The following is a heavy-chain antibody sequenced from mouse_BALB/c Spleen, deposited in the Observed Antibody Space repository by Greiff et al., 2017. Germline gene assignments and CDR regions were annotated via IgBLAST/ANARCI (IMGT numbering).Heavy chain of an antibody. J-gene: IGHJ4*01. CDR2: ISSGGST. CDR1: GFTFSSYA. CDR3: ARETTVVAYYAMDY. Sequence: EVKVEESGGGLVKPGGSLKLSCAASGFTFSSYAMSWVRQTPEKRLEWVASISSGGSTYYPDSVKGRFTISRDNARNILYLQMSSLRSEDTAMYYCARETTVVAYYAMDYWGQGTSVTVSS. D-gene: IGHD1-1*01. V-gene: IGHV5-6-5*01.